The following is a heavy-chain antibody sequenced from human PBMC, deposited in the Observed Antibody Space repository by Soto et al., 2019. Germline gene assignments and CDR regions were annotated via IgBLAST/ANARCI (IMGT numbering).Heavy chain of an antibody. CDR3: ARATMVRGAINIDY. CDR2: IYYSGST. J-gene: IGHJ4*02. Sequence: SETLSLTCTVSGGSISSYYWSWIRQPPGKGLEWIGYIYYSGSTNYNPSLKSRVTISVDTPKNQFSLKLSSVTAADTAVYYCARATMVRGAINIDYWGQGTLVTVSS. D-gene: IGHD3-10*01. CDR1: GGSISSYY. V-gene: IGHV4-59*01.